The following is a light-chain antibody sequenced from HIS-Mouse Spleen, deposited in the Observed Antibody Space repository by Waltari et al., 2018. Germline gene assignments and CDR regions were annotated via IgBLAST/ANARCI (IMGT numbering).Light chain of an antibody. Sequence: DIQMTQSPSTLSASVGDRVTITCRASQSISSWLAWYQQKPGKAPKLLIYKASSLESGVPSRFSGSGSGIEFTLTISSLQPDDFATYYCQQYNSYIFTFGPGTKVDIK. CDR3: QQYNSYIFT. V-gene: IGKV1-5*03. CDR1: QSISSW. CDR2: KAS. J-gene: IGKJ3*01.